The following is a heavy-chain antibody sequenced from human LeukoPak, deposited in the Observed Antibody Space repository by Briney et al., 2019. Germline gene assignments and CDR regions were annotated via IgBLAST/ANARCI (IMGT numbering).Heavy chain of an antibody. CDR2: XXXYNGNT. CDR1: GYTFTSYG. CDR3: ARGVDYDYVWGSYRLDY. Sequence: GASVKVSCKASGYTFTSYGISWVRQAPGQGLEXXXXXXXYNGNTNYAQKLQGRVTMTTDTSTSTAYMELRSLRSDDTAVYYCARGVDYDYVWGSYRLDYWGQGTLVTVSS. V-gene: IGHV1-18*04. D-gene: IGHD3-16*02. J-gene: IGHJ4*02.